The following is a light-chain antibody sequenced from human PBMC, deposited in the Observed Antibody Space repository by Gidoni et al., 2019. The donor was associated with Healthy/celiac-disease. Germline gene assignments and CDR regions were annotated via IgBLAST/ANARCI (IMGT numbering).Light chain of an antibody. CDR2: KDS. Sequence: SYELTQPPSVSVSPGQTARITCSGDALPKQYAYWYQQKPGQAPVLVIYKDSERPSGIPARFSGSSSGTTVTLTISGVQAEDEADYYCQSADSSGTYDVVFGGGTKLTVL. CDR1: ALPKQY. CDR3: QSADSSGTYDVV. V-gene: IGLV3-25*03. J-gene: IGLJ2*01.